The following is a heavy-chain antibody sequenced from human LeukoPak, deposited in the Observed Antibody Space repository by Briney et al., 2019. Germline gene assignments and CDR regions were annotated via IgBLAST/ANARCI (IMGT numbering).Heavy chain of an antibody. D-gene: IGHD6-19*01. Sequence: SETLSLTCAVSGGSISSSNWWSWVRQPPGKGLEWIGEINQTGSTNYNPSLKSRVTISVDTSKNQFSLKLTSVTAADTAVYYCARRSHYSGWYVWGQGTLVTASS. CDR3: ARRSHYSGWYV. V-gene: IGHV4-4*02. J-gene: IGHJ1*01. CDR2: INQTGST. CDR1: GGSISSSNW.